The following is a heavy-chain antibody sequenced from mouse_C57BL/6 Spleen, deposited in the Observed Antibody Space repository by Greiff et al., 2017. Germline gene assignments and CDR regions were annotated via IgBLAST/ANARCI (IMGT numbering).Heavy chain of an antibody. D-gene: IGHD1-1*01. Sequence: EVKVVESGGGLVKPGGSLKLSCAASGFTFSSYAMSWVRQTPEKRLAWVATISDGGSYTYYPDNVKGRFTISRDNAKNNLYLQMSHLKSEDTAMYYCARAPDGSSYWYFDVWGTGTTVTVSS. J-gene: IGHJ1*03. CDR2: ISDGGSYT. CDR3: ARAPDGSSYWYFDV. CDR1: GFTFSSYA. V-gene: IGHV5-4*03.